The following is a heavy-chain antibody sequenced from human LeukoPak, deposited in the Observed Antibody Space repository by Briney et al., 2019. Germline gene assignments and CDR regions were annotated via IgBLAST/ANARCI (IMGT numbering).Heavy chain of an antibody. Sequence: SSETLSLTCRVSGGYINSYYWGWIRQPPGKGLEWIGNLYYTGTTSYNPSLKSRVTISADTSKTQFSLKLNSVTAADTAVYYCARAVSEYTYGTRFDHWGPGTLVTVSS. J-gene: IGHJ4*02. CDR1: GGYINSYY. CDR2: LYYTGTT. CDR3: ARAVSEYTYGTRFDH. V-gene: IGHV4-59*01. D-gene: IGHD5-18*01.